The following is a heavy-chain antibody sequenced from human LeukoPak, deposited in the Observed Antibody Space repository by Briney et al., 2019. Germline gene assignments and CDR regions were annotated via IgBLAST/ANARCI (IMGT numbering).Heavy chain of an antibody. D-gene: IGHD5-18*01. CDR3: ARDRGYSYGYFFDY. V-gene: IGHV4-31*03. CDR1: GGSISSSVYY. J-gene: IGHJ4*02. Sequence: SETLSLTCTVSGGSISSSVYYWSWIRQHPGKGLEWIGCIYHSGSTYYNRSLKSRLTISVDTSKNHFSLKLSSVTAADTAVYYCARDRGYSYGYFFDYWGQGTLVTVSS. CDR2: IYHSGST.